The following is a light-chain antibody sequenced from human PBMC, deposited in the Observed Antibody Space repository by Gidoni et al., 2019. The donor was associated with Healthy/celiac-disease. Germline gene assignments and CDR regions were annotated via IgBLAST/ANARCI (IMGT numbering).Light chain of an antibody. Sequence: QSVLTQPPSVSGAPGQRVTIPCPGNISNIGAGYDVHWYQQLPGTAPKLLIFGNTNRPSGVPDRFSGSKSGTSASLAITGLQAEDEADYYCQSYDSSLSVIFGGGTKLTVL. CDR1: ISNIGAGYD. J-gene: IGLJ2*01. CDR3: QSYDSSLSVI. CDR2: GNT. V-gene: IGLV1-40*01.